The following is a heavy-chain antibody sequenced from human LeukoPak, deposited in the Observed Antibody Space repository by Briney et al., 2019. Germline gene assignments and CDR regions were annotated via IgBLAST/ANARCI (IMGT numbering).Heavy chain of an antibody. CDR2: IDTSGTYI. CDR1: GFTFSTYS. J-gene: IGHJ3*02. CDR3: ARGRSITLLRGVAMSDGFDI. Sequence: GGSLRLSCAASGFTFSTYSMNWVRQAPGKGLEWVSFIDTSGTYIYYGESMRGRFTISRDNAKNSLYLQMNGLRAEDTAVYYCARGRSITLLRGVAMSDGFDIWGQGTMVAVSS. V-gene: IGHV3-21*01. D-gene: IGHD3-10*01.